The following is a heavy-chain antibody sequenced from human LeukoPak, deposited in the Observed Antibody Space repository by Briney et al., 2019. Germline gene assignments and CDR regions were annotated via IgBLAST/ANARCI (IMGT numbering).Heavy chain of an antibody. Sequence: PGGSLRLSCAASGFTLSSYWMNWVHQAPGKGLVWVSRIASDGSSRTYADSVKGRFSISRDNAKNTLYLQMNSLRVEDTAVYYCARGRPHGNDYWGQGTLVTVSS. J-gene: IGHJ4*02. CDR2: IASDGSSR. CDR1: GFTLSSYW. D-gene: IGHD4-23*01. V-gene: IGHV3-74*01. CDR3: ARGRPHGNDY.